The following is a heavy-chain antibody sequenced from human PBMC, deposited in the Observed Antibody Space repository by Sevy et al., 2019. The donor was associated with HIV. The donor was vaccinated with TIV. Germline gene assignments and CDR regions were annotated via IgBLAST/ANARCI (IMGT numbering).Heavy chain of an antibody. CDR2: ISYDGSNK. CDR1: GFTFSSYA. V-gene: IGHV3-30-3*01. Sequence: GGSLRLSCTTSGFTFSSYAMHWVRQAPGKGLEWVAVISYDGSNKYYADSVKGRFTVSRDNAKNTLYLQMNSLTTEETAVYYCARGGYSSSWPFDYWGQGTLVTVSS. D-gene: IGHD6-6*01. CDR3: ARGGYSSSWPFDY. J-gene: IGHJ4*02.